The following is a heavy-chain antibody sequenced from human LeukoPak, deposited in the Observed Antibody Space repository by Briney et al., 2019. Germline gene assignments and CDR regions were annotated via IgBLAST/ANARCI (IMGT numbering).Heavy chain of an antibody. J-gene: IGHJ1*01. D-gene: IGHD2-21*01. CDR1: GVSISGYY. CDR2: IYYSGSA. V-gene: IGHV4-59*08. CDR3: ARGPVVPKVFQH. Sequence: SETLSLTCTVSGVSISGYYWGWIRQPPGKGLEWIGYIYYSGSANNNPSLKSRVTISVDTSKNQFSLNLSSVTAADTAVYYCARGPVVPKVFQHWGQGTLVTVSS.